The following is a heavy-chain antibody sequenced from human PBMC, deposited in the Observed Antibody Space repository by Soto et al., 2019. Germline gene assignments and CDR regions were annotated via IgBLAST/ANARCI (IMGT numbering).Heavy chain of an antibody. CDR2: VFYSGNS. V-gene: IGHV4-61*01. CDR1: GGSVNSGSYY. CDR3: VRSYTLMVAALGE. Sequence: VQLQESGPGLVKPSETLSLTCTVSGGSVNSGSYYWNWIRQPPGKGLEWLGYVFYSGNSNYKPSVRSRVAISVDTSKNQFFLRLSSVTAADTAVYYCVRSYTLMVAALGEWGQGTLVTVSS. D-gene: IGHD3-16*01. J-gene: IGHJ1*01.